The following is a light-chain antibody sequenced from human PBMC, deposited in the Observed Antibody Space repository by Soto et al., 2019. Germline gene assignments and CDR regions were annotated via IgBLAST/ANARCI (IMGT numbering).Light chain of an antibody. CDR2: LGS. CDR3: MQAQQTPPT. CDR1: ESLLHENGYND. Sequence: IVMSQSPLSLPVTPGEPASISCRSSESLLHENGYNDLDWYLQKPGQSPQLLIYLGSNRASGVPDRFSGSGSGTDYTLKISRVEAEDVGVYYCMQAQQTPPTFGQGTKLEI. V-gene: IGKV2-28*01. J-gene: IGKJ2*01.